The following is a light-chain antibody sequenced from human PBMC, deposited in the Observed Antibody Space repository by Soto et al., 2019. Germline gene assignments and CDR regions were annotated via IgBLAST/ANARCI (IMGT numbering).Light chain of an antibody. Sequence: EIVMTQSPATLSVSPGERATLSCRASQSVSSNLAWYQQKPGQAPRLLIYGASTRATGIPVRFSGSGSGTEFTLTISSLQSEDFAVYYCEQYNNWPPWGFGQGNKVVIK. CDR1: QSVSSN. V-gene: IGKV3-15*01. J-gene: IGKJ1*01. CDR3: EQYNNWPPWG. CDR2: GAS.